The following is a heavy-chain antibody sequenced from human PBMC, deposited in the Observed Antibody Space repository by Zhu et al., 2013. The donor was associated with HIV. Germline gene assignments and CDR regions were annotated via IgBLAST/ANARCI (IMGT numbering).Heavy chain of an antibody. CDR2: INPNNGAT. D-gene: IGHD3-10*01. Sequence: QVQLVQSGAEVRKPGASVKVSCQSSGYVFSGYYLHWVRQAPGQGLEWMGWINPNNGATTYAQKFQSRLTLTTEASIDTGFMELSRLTVDDTAIYFCARGLGLSFAVVVWGQGTLGSPSPQ. J-gene: IGHJ4*02. CDR1: GYVFSGYY. V-gene: IGHV1-2*02. CDR3: ARGLGLSFAVVV.